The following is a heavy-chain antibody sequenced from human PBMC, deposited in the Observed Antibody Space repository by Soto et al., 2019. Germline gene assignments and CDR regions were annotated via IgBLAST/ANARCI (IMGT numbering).Heavy chain of an antibody. Sequence: PGGSLRLSCVASEVTFASYAMSWVRQAPGKGLEWVSAISGSGGSTYYADSVKGRFTISRDNSKNTLYLQMNSLRAEDTAVYYCAKVPLAMYSSSSGFWGQGTLVTVSS. CDR3: AKVPLAMYSSSSGF. J-gene: IGHJ4*02. CDR2: ISGSGGST. CDR1: EVTFASYA. D-gene: IGHD6-6*01. V-gene: IGHV3-23*01.